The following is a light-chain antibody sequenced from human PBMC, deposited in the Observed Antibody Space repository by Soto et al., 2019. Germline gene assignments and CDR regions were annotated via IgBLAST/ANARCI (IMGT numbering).Light chain of an antibody. CDR3: QQSYSTLWT. Sequence: DIQMTQSPSSLSASVGDRVTITCRASQSISSYLNWYQQNPGKAPKLLIYAASSLQSGVPSRFSGSGSGTDFTLTISSLQPEDFATYYCQQSYSTLWTCGQGTKVEIK. V-gene: IGKV1-39*01. J-gene: IGKJ1*01. CDR2: AAS. CDR1: QSISSY.